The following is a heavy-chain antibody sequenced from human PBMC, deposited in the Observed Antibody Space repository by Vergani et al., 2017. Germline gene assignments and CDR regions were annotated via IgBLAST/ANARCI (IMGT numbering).Heavy chain of an antibody. V-gene: IGHV3-30*18. CDR2: ISYDGSNK. D-gene: IGHD1-26*01. CDR3: AKETWEDAFDI. Sequence: VQLLESGGGVVQPGRSLRLSCAASGFTFSSYGMHWVRQAPGKGLEWVAVISYDGSNKYYADSVKGRFTISRDNSKNTLYLQMNSLRAEDTAVYYCAKETWEDAFDIWGQGTMVTVSS. J-gene: IGHJ3*02. CDR1: GFTFSSYG.